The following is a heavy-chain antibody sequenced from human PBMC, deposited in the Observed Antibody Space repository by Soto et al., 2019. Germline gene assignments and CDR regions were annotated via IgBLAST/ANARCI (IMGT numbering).Heavy chain of an antibody. J-gene: IGHJ6*03. V-gene: IGHV3-23*01. CDR2: ISGSGGST. CDR1: GFTFSSYA. Sequence: GGSLRLSCAASGFTFSSYAMSWVRQAPGKGLEWVSAISGSGGSTYYADSAKGRFTISRDNSKNTLYLQMNSLRAEDTAVYYCAKEGPRISRITIFGVAHRYYYYMDVWGKGTTVTVSS. CDR3: AKEGPRISRITIFGVAHRYYYYMDV. D-gene: IGHD3-3*01.